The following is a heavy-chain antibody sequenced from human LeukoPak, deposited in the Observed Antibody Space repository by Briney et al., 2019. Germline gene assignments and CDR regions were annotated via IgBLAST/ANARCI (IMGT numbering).Heavy chain of an antibody. J-gene: IGHJ4*02. CDR2: MNPNSGNT. D-gene: IGHD2/OR15-2a*01. V-gene: IGHV1-8*03. Sequence: GASVKVSCKASGYTFTSYDINWVRQATGQGLEWMGWMNPNSGNTGYAQKFQGRVTITRNTSISTAYMELSSLRSEDTAVYYCATSRPGNYFPNYWGQVTLVTVSS. CDR3: ATSRPGNYFPNY. CDR1: GYTFTSYD.